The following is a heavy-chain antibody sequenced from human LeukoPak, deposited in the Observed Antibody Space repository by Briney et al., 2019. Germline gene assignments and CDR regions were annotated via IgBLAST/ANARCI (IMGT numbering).Heavy chain of an antibody. V-gene: IGHV4-59*01. Sequence: SETLSLTCTVSGGSISSYYWSWIRQPPGKGLEWIGYIYYSGSTNYNPSLKSRVTISVDTSKNQFSLKLSSVTAADTAVYYCAREAYSYGYSFDYWGQGTLATVSS. CDR3: AREAYSYGYSFDY. J-gene: IGHJ4*02. CDR1: GGSISSYY. CDR2: IYYSGST. D-gene: IGHD5-18*01.